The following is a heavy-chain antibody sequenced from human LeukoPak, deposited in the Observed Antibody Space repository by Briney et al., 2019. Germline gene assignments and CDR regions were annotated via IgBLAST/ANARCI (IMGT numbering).Heavy chain of an antibody. CDR3: ERAHYPTYYYDSSGYYATDY. J-gene: IGHJ4*02. Sequence: PGGSLRLSCAASGFTFSSYSMNWVRQAPGKGLEWVSSISSSSSYIYYADSVKGRFTISRDNAKNSLYLQMNSLRAEDTAVYYCERAHYPTYYYDSSGYYATDYWGQGTLVTVSS. V-gene: IGHV3-21*01. D-gene: IGHD3-22*01. CDR1: GFTFSSYS. CDR2: ISSSSSYI.